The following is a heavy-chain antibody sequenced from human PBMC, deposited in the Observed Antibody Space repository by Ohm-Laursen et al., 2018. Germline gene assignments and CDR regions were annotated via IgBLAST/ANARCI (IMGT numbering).Heavy chain of an antibody. CDR1: GFTFSSYT. Sequence: SLRLSCTAPGFTFSSYTMNWVRQAPGKGLEWVSLINSYGVTTYYADSVKGRFTISKDNSKNTMYLEMNSLSAEDTAVYFCARGLGSPSYCDSWGQGTLVTVSS. J-gene: IGHJ4*02. D-gene: IGHD3-16*01. CDR3: ARGLGSPSYCDS. V-gene: IGHV3-23*01. CDR2: INSYGVTT.